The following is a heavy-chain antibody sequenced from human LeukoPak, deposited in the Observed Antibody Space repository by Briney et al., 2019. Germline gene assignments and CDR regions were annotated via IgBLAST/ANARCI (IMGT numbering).Heavy chain of an antibody. CDR3: ARASGYCSSTSCYKAP. V-gene: IGHV3-21*01. CDR1: GFTFSSYS. J-gene: IGHJ5*02. D-gene: IGHD2-2*02. Sequence: GGSLRLSCAASGFTFSSYSMNWVRQAPGKGLEWVSSTTSSSSYIYYADSVKGRFTISRDNAKNSLYLQMNSLRAEDTAVYYCARASGYCSSTSCYKAPWGQGTLVTVSS. CDR2: TTSSSSYI.